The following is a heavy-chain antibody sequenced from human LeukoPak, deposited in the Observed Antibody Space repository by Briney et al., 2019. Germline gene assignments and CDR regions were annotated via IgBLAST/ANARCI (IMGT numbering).Heavy chain of an antibody. CDR1: GYIFTDYY. D-gene: IGHD5-24*01. V-gene: IGHV1-2*02. CDR3: ASRRDGYNWAFDI. Sequence: GASVKVSCKASGYIFTDYYMHWVRQAPGQGLEWMGWIYPNSGGTNYAQKFQGRVTMTRNTSISTAYMELSSLRSEDTAVYYCASRRDGYNWAFDIWGQGTMVTVSS. CDR2: IYPNSGGT. J-gene: IGHJ3*02.